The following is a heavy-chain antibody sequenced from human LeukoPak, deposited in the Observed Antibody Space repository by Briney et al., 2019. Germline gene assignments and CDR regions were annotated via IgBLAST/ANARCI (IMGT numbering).Heavy chain of an antibody. J-gene: IGHJ5*02. CDR1: GYTFTNYY. CDR3: ARVPYETTVTTGWFDP. V-gene: IGHV1-46*01. Sequence: ASVKVSCKTSGYTFTNYYIHWVRRAPGQGLEWMGIINPNGGSTTYAQKFQERVVMTRDTSTSTAYMELSALRSEDTAVYYCARVPYETTVTTGWFDPWGQGTPVTVSS. D-gene: IGHD4-11*01. CDR2: INPNGGST.